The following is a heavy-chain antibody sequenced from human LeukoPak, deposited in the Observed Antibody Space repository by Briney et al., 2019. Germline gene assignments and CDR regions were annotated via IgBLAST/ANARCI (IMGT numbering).Heavy chain of an antibody. CDR1: GFTFSSHA. CDR3: ATSFGPVIAAAGTGAD. J-gene: IGHJ4*02. D-gene: IGHD6-13*01. CDR2: ISGSGYNR. Sequence: GGSLRLSCAASGFTFSSHAMSWVRQAPGKGLEWVSSISGSGYNRHYADSVKGRFISSRDNSKNTLYLQMSSLRAEDTAVYYCATSFGPVIAAAGTGADWGQGTLVTVSS. V-gene: IGHV3-23*01.